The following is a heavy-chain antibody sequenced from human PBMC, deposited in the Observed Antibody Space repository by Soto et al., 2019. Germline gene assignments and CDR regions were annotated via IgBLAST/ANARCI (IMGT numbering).Heavy chain of an antibody. Sequence: SETLSLTCTVSGGSISSYYWSWIRQPPGKGLEWIGYIYYSGSTNYNPSLKSRVTISVDTSKNQFSLKLSSVTAADTAVYYCARGGETRVSWYTVTTDDAFDIWGQGTMVTVSS. V-gene: IGHV4-59*01. CDR3: ARGGETRVSWYTVTTDDAFDI. J-gene: IGHJ3*02. CDR2: IYYSGST. D-gene: IGHD4-4*01. CDR1: GGSISSYY.